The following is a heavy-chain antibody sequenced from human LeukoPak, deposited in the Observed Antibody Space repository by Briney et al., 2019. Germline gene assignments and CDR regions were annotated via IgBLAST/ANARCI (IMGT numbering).Heavy chain of an antibody. CDR1: GGSLGTYY. Sequence: SETLSLICTVSGGSLGTYYWSWIRQPPGKGLEWIGFRSYSGTTNYNPSLASRVSTEVDRSKNQFSLKLSSVTAADTAVYYCASSPAGTADFDIWGQGTMVTVSS. CDR3: ASSPAGTADFDI. CDR2: RSYSGTT. V-gene: IGHV4-59*08. D-gene: IGHD6-13*01. J-gene: IGHJ3*02.